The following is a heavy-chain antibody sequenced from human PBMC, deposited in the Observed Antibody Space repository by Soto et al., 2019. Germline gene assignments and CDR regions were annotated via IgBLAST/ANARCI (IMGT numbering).Heavy chain of an antibody. V-gene: IGHV4-59*01. CDR1: GGSISSYY. D-gene: IGHD3-10*01. CDR2: IYYSGST. J-gene: IGHJ5*02. Sequence: KPSETLSLTCTVSGGSISSYYWSWIRQPPGKGLEWIGYIYYSGSTNYNPSLKSRVTISVDTSKNQFSLKLSSVTAADTAVYYCATNGRDYGSGSYPFDPWGQGTLVTVSS. CDR3: ATNGRDYGSGSYPFDP.